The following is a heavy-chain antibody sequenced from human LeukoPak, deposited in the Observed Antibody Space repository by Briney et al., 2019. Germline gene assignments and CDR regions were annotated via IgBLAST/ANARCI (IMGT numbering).Heavy chain of an antibody. CDR3: ARSRYSSGWDYYFDY. Sequence: VKVSCKASGGTFSSYAISWVRQAPGQGLEWMGGIIPIFGTANYAQKFQGRVTITADKSSSTAYMELSSLRSEDTAVYYCARSRYSSGWDYYFDYWGQGTLVTVSS. V-gene: IGHV1-69*13. CDR1: GGTFSSYA. D-gene: IGHD6-19*01. J-gene: IGHJ4*02. CDR2: IIPIFGTA.